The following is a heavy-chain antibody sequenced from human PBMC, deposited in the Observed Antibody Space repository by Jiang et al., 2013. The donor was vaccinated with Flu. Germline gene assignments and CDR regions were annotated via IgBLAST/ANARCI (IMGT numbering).Heavy chain of an antibody. CDR3: AIGGRPRRFDY. D-gene: IGHD3-10*01. CDR2: INHSGST. Sequence: LLKPSETLSLTCAVYGGSFSGYYWSWIRQPPGKGLEWIGEINHSGSTNYNPSLKSRVTISVDTSKNQFSLKLSSVTAADTAVYYCAIGGRPRRFDYWGQGTLVTVSS. J-gene: IGHJ4*02. V-gene: IGHV4-34*01. CDR1: GGSFSGYY.